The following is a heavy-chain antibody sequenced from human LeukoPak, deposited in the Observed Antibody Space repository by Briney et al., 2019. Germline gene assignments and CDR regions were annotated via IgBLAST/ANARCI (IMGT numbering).Heavy chain of an antibody. V-gene: IGHV4-31*03. J-gene: IGHJ5*02. CDR3: ARALTQLLWFGESPKWFDP. CDR1: GGSISSGVYY. D-gene: IGHD3-10*01. Sequence: PSQTLSLTCTVSGGSISSGVYYWSWIRQHPGKGLEWIGYIYYSGSTYYNPSLKSRVTISVDTSKNQFSLKLSSVTAADTAVYYCARALTQLLWFGESPKWFDPWGQGTLVTVSS. CDR2: IYYSGST.